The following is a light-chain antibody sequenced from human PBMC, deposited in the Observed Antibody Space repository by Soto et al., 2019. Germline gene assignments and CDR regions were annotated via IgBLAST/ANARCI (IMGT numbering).Light chain of an antibody. V-gene: IGLV1-40*01. CDR1: SSNIGAGYD. Sequence: QSVLTQPPSVSGAPGQRVTISCTESSSNIGAGYDVHWYQQLPGTAPKLLIYGNINRPSGVPDRLSGSKSGTSASLAITGLQADDEADYYCQSYDSSLSGWVFGGGTKLTVL. CDR3: QSYDSSLSGWV. J-gene: IGLJ3*02. CDR2: GNI.